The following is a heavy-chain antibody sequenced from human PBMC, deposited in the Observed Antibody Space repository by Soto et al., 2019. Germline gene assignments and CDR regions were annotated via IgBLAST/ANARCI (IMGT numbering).Heavy chain of an antibody. CDR3: ARAIGRGYFYSAMDV. CDR1: GVPVSSGDYY. Sequence: QVQLQESGPGLVKPSQTLSLTCSVSGVPVSSGDYYWTWIRQPPGKGLEWVGYIYHSGSSYKNPSLKSRVTISLDMSKNQFSLKLSSVTAADTAVYFCARAIGRGYFYSAMDVWGQGTTVTVS. V-gene: IGHV4-30-4*01. D-gene: IGHD2-2*03. CDR2: IYHSGSS. J-gene: IGHJ6*02.